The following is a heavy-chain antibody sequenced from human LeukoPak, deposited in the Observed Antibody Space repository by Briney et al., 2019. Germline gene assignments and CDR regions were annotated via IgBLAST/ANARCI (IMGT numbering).Heavy chain of an antibody. CDR2: VYYSGSI. J-gene: IGHJ4*02. CDR3: VRDRELNY. V-gene: IGHV4-59*12. Sequence: PSETLSLTCTVSGGSISPYYWSWIRQPPGKGLEWIGYVYYSGSISYNPSLKSRVTISVDTSKNQFSLKLTSVTAADTAVYYCVRDRELNYWGQGTLVTVSS. CDR1: GGSISPYY. D-gene: IGHD1-7*01.